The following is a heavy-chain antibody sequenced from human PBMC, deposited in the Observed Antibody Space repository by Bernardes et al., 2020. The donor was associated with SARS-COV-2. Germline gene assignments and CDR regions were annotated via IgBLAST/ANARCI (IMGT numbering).Heavy chain of an antibody. CDR2: ISYEGSNK. D-gene: IGHD6-13*01. CDR3: AKLLAAAGTEAHDY. J-gene: IGHJ4*02. Sequence: GGSLRLSCAAPGFPSSSYGMHWVRQAPGKGLEWLAVISYEGSNKYYADSVKGRFTISRDNSKNTLYLQMNSLRAEDTAVYYCAKLLAAAGTEAHDYWGQGTLVTVSS. CDR1: GFPSSSYG. V-gene: IGHV3-30*18.